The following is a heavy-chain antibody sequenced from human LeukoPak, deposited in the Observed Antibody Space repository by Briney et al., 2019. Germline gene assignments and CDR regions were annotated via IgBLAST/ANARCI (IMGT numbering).Heavy chain of an antibody. V-gene: IGHV4-39*07. CDR1: GGSISSSSYY. J-gene: IGHJ3*02. D-gene: IGHD6-19*01. Sequence: SETLSLTCTVSGGSISSSSYYWGWIRQPPGKGLEWIGSIYYSGSTYYNPSLKSRVTISVDTSKNQFSLKLSSVTAADTAVYYCARDIAVADTHDAFDIWGQGSMVTVSS. CDR2: IYYSGST. CDR3: ARDIAVADTHDAFDI.